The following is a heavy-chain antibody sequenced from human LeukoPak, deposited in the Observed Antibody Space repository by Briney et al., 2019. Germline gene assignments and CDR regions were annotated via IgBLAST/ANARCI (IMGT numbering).Heavy chain of an antibody. J-gene: IGHJ5*02. Sequence: ASVKVSCKASGYTFTSYDVHWVRQATGHGLEWMGWMNPKSGHTGHAQKFQGRVTMTRDTSMSMAYMELSSLTSEDTAMYYCTRGPALHTNWVGGRWFDPWGQGTLVTVTS. CDR1: GYTFTSYD. CDR2: MNPKSGHT. V-gene: IGHV1-8*01. D-gene: IGHD1-1*01. CDR3: TRGPALHTNWVGGRWFDP.